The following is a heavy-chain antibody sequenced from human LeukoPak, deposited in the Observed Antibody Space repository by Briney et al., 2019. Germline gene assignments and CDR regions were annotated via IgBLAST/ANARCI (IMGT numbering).Heavy chain of an antibody. D-gene: IGHD6-13*01. V-gene: IGHV3-30*03. CDR2: ISSDGSDK. CDR1: GFTFSSYV. J-gene: IGHJ4*02. Sequence: GGSLRLSCAASGFTFSSYVIHWVRQAPGKGLEWVAVISSDGSDKYYADSVKGRFTISRDNSKNTLYLQMNSLRGEDTAVYFCAPGKQQLVSRGDYFDYWGQGTLVTVSS. CDR3: APGKQQLVSRGDYFDY.